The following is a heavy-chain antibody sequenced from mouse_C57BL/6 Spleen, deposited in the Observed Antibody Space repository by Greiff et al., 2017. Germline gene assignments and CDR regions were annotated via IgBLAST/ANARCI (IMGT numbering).Heavy chain of an antibody. CDR1: GYAFTNYL. V-gene: IGHV1-54*01. J-gene: IGHJ4*01. CDR2: INPGSGGT. D-gene: IGHD2-3*01. Sequence: VQLQPSGAELVRPGTSVKVSCKASGYAFTNYLIEWVKQRPGQGLEWIGVINPGSGGTNYNEKFNGKATLTADKSSSNAYMQLSRLPSEDSAVYFCDIEWVYDGSVYAMDYWGKGTSDTISS. CDR3: DIEWVYDGSVYAMDY.